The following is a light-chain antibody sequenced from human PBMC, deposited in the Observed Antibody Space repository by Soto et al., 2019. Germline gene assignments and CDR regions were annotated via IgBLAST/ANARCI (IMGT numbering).Light chain of an antibody. Sequence: QSVLTQSPSASGTPGQRVSISCSGSTSNIGTNTVSWYQHVPGTAPKLLIYSNDQRPSAVPGRFSGSKSGTSASLAISGLLSEDGADYYCATWDDSLNVVFGGGTQLPAL. CDR2: SND. CDR3: ATWDDSLNVV. V-gene: IGLV1-44*01. CDR1: TSNIGTNT. J-gene: IGLJ2*01.